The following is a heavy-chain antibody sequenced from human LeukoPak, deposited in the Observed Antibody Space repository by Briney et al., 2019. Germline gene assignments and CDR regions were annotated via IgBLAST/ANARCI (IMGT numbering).Heavy chain of an antibody. Sequence: SETLSLTCTVSGGSISSYYWSWIRQPPGKGLEWIGYIYYSGSTNYNPSLKSRVTISVDTSKNQFSLKLSSVTAADTAVYYCARLEAGSGWYYFDYWGQGTLVTASS. CDR1: GGSISSYY. D-gene: IGHD6-19*01. CDR3: ARLEAGSGWYYFDY. J-gene: IGHJ4*02. V-gene: IGHV4-59*08. CDR2: IYYSGST.